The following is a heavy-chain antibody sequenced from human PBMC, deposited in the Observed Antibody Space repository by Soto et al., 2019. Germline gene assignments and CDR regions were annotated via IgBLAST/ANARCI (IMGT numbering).Heavy chain of an antibody. D-gene: IGHD1-26*01. Sequence: SQTLSLTCAISGDSVSSSSVTWNWIRQSPSRGLEWLGRTYYRSKWYNDYAESVKSRITINPDTSKNQFSLHLNSVTPEDAAVYYCVRLIGNSWLDFWGQGTPVTVSS. V-gene: IGHV6-1*01. CDR2: TYYRSKWYN. J-gene: IGHJ5*01. CDR3: VRLIGNSWLDF. CDR1: GDSVSSSSVT.